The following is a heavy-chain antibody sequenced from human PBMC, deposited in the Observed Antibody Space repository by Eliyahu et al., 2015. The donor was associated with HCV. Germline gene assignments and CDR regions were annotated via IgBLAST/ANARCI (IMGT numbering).Heavy chain of an antibody. Sequence: EVQLLESGGGLVQPGGSLRLSCAASGFIFSSYTMGWVHQAPGKGLEWVSDINNSGGATYYADSVRGRFTISRDNSKDTLYLQMNSLRAEDTATYYCVRAGSISWYSNWGQGSLVTVSS. V-gene: IGHV3-23*01. CDR3: VRAGSISWYSN. J-gene: IGHJ4*02. D-gene: IGHD6-13*01. CDR2: INNSGGAT. CDR1: GFIFSSYT.